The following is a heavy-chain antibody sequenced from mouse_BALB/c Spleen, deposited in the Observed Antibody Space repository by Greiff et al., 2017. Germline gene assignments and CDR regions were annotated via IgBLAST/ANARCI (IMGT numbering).Heavy chain of an antibody. D-gene: IGHD2-2*01. CDR1: GYTFTDYA. CDR3: ARSVRRVRGAMDY. CDR2: ISTYYGDA. Sequence: QVQLKESGAELVRPGVSVKISCKGSGYTFTDYAMHWVKQSHAKSLEWIGVISTYYGDASYNQKFKGKATMTVDKSSSTAYMELARLTSEDSAIYYCARSVRRVRGAMDYWGQGTSVTVSS. J-gene: IGHJ4*01. V-gene: IGHV1S137*01.